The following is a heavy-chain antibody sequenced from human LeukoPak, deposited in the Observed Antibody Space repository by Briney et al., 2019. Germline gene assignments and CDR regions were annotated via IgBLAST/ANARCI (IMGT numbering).Heavy chain of an antibody. Sequence: SETLSLTCTVSGGSISSYYWSWIRQPPGKGLEWIGYIYYSGSTNYNPSLKSRVTISVDTSKNQFSLKLSSVTAADTAVYYCARLVVPAATYWLRPYYYYGMDVWGQGTTVTVSS. V-gene: IGHV4-59*08. CDR3: ARLVVPAATYWLRPYYYYGMDV. D-gene: IGHD2-2*01. CDR1: GGSISSYY. CDR2: IYYSGST. J-gene: IGHJ6*02.